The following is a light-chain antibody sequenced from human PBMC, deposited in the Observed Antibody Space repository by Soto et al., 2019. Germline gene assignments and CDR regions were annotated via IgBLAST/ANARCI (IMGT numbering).Light chain of an antibody. J-gene: IGKJ2*01. Sequence: DIVMTQSPDSLAVSLGERATIGCKSSQNILYSSNNKNYLAWYQQKPGQPPKLLIYWASTRESGVPDRFSGSGSGSDFTPTISSLQTEDVAVYYCQQYYSNPNTFGHGTKLEI. CDR2: WAS. CDR1: QNILYSSNNKNY. V-gene: IGKV4-1*01. CDR3: QQYYSNPNT.